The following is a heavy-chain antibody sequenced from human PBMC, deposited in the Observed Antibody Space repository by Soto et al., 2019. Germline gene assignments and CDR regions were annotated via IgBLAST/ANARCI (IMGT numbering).Heavy chain of an antibody. CDR1: GFTFSSYG. V-gene: IGHV3-33*01. D-gene: IGHD3-3*01. J-gene: IGHJ5*02. CDR2: IWYDGSNK. CDR3: AGSPHYDFWSGSWFDP. Sequence: GGSLRLSCAASGFTFSSYGMHWVRQAPGKGLEWVAVIWYDGSNKYYADSVKGRFTISRGNSKNTLYLQMNSLRAEDTAVYYCAGSPHYDFWSGSWFDPWGQGTLVTVSS.